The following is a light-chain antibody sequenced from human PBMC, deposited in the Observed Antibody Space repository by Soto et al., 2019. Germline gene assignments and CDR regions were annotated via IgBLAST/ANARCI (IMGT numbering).Light chain of an antibody. Sequence: EIVLTQSPGTLSLSPGEGATLSCRASESVASNYLAWYQQKPGQAPRLLFYGASIRATGIPDRFSGSGSGQDFTLPLTRLQPEDFAVYYCQQYGSSPWTSGQGTKVEIK. CDR1: ESVASNY. V-gene: IGKV3-20*01. CDR2: GAS. J-gene: IGKJ1*01. CDR3: QQYGSSPWT.